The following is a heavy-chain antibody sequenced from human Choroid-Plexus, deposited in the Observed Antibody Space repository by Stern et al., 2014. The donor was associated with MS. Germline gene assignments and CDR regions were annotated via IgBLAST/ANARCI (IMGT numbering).Heavy chain of an antibody. CDR3: AKDRQWSTYFFDY. Sequence: VQLVESGGGVAQPGRPLILSCAASGLPLSNFGMHWVRRAPGKGLGWVHLISYDGSDKYYADSVKGRFTIFRDNSKNTLYMHMNSLRAEDTAVYYCAKDRQWSTYFFDYWGQGSLVTVSS. D-gene: IGHD2-15*01. CDR1: GLPLSNFG. CDR2: ISYDGSDK. V-gene: IGHV3-30*18. J-gene: IGHJ4*02.